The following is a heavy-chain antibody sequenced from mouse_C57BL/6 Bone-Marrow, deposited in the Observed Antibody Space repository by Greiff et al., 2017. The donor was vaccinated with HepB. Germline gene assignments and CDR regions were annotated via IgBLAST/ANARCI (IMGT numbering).Heavy chain of an antibody. D-gene: IGHD2-2*01. J-gene: IGHJ4*01. Sequence: QVHVKQSGAELVRPGTSVKMSCKASGYTFTNYWIGWAKQRPGHGLEWIGDIYPGGGYTNYNEKFKGKATLTADKSSSTAYMQFSSLTSEDSAIYYCAREVTTGDYYAMDYWGQGTSVTVSS. V-gene: IGHV1-63*01. CDR3: AREVTTGDYYAMDY. CDR2: IYPGGGYT. CDR1: GYTFTNYW.